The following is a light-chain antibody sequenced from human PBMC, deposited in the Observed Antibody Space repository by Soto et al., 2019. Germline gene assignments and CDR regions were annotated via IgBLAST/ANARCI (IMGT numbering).Light chain of an antibody. J-gene: IGKJ1*01. CDR1: QSVSSSY. Sequence: EIVLTQSPGTLSLSPGERATLSCRASQSVSSSYLAWDQQKPGQAPRLLIYGASSRATGIPDRFSGSGSGTDFPLTISRLQPEDFAVYYCQQYGSSRTFGQGTKVEIK. CDR3: QQYGSSRT. CDR2: GAS. V-gene: IGKV3-20*01.